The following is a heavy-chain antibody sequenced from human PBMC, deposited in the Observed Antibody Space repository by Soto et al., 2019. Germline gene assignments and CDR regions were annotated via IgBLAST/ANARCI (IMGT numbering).Heavy chain of an antibody. D-gene: IGHD3-10*01. Sequence: QVQLQESGPGLVKPSETLSLTCTISGGPMNNYYCSWFRQPRGQGLEWIGYMGYNGFTRYNPSLRGRGANSLHTAKNQFSLNLSSVTAADTALYYCARQGFGELHGLVDVWGQGITVTVSS. CDR3: ARQGFGELHGLVDV. CDR2: MGYNGFT. J-gene: IGHJ6*02. CDR1: GGPMNNYY. V-gene: IGHV4-59*08.